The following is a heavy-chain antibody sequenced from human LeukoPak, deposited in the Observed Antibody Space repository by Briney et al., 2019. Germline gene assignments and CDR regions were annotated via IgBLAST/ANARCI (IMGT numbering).Heavy chain of an antibody. D-gene: IGHD3-22*01. V-gene: IGHV4-39*01. CDR2: IYYSGST. CDR1: GGSISSSSYY. CDR3: ARHVIHYDGITRDYYYMDV. J-gene: IGHJ6*03. Sequence: PSETLSLTCTVSGGSISSSSYYWGWIRQPPGKGLEWIGSIYYSGSTYYNPSLKSRVTISVDTSMNQFSLKLSSVTAADTAVYYCARHVIHYDGITRDYYYMDVWGKGTTVTVSS.